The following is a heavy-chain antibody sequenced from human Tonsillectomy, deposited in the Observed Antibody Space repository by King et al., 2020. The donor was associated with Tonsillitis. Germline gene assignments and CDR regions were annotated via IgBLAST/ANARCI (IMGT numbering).Heavy chain of an antibody. CDR2: IYPGDFDI. J-gene: IGHJ6*02. V-gene: IGHV5-51*01. Sequence: VQLVESGAEVKKPGESLKISCKGYGYSFSNYWIAWVRQMPGKGLEWMGIIYPGDFDIRYSPSFQGQVTISADKSINTAYLQWSSLKASDTAMYYCARHGFGGDYNAMDVWGQGNTVTVSS. CDR1: GYSFSNYW. CDR3: ARHGFGGDYNAMDV. D-gene: IGHD2-21*02.